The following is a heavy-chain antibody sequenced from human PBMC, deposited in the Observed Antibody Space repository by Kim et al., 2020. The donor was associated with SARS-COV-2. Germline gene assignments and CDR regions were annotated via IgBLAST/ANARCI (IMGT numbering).Heavy chain of an antibody. Sequence: SETLSLTCTVSGYSISSGYYWGWIRQPPGKGLEWIGSIYHSGSTYYNPSLKSRVTISVDTSKNQFSLKLSSVTAADTAVYYCASLGYYDSSGPRDYWGQGTLVTVSS. J-gene: IGHJ4*02. CDR2: IYHSGST. V-gene: IGHV4-38-2*02. D-gene: IGHD3-22*01. CDR3: ASLGYYDSSGPRDY. CDR1: GYSISSGYY.